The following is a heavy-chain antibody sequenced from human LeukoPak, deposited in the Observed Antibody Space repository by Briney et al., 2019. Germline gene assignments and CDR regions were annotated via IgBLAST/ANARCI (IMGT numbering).Heavy chain of an antibody. V-gene: IGHV4-59*01. J-gene: IGHJ3*02. CDR1: GGSISSYY. D-gene: IGHD3-22*01. CDR2: IYYSGST. CDR3: ARDKVSYYYDSSGYYYVRAFDI. Sequence: SETLSLTCTVSGGSISSYYWSWIRQPPGKGLEWIGYIYYSGSTNYSPSLKSRVTISVDTSKNQFSLKLSSVTAADTAVYYCARDKVSYYYDSSGYYYVRAFDIWGQGTMVTVSS.